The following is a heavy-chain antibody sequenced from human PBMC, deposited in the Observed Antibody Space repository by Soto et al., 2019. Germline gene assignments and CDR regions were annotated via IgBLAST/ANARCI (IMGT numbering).Heavy chain of an antibody. CDR2: IYYSGST. CDR1: GGSISSGDYY. D-gene: IGHD6-6*01. CDR3: ARERPDGARLDP. V-gene: IGHV4-30-4*01. Sequence: QVQLQESGPGLVKPSQTLSLTCTVSGGSISSGDYYWRWIRQPPGKGLEWIGYIYYSGSTYYNPSLKSRVTISVDTSKNQFSLKLSSVTAADTAVDYCARERPDGARLDPWGQGTLVTVSS. J-gene: IGHJ5*02.